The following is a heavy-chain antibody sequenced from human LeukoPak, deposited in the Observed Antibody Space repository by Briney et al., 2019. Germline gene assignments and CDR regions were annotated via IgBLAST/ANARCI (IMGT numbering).Heavy chain of an antibody. CDR1: GFTFSNAW. CDR3: TRGVRHNSGWDFDY. D-gene: IGHD6-19*01. V-gene: IGHV3-72*01. J-gene: IGHJ4*02. CDR2: SRNKANSYTT. Sequence: GGSLRLSCAASGFTFSNAWMSWVRQAPGKGLEWVGRSRNKANSYTTEYAASVKGRFTVSRDDSKNSLYLQMNSLRTEDTAVYYCTRGVRHNSGWDFDYWGQGTLVSVSS.